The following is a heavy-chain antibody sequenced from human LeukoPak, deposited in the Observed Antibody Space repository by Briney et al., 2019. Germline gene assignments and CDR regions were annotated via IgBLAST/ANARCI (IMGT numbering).Heavy chain of an antibody. CDR3: ARRGRSAQPPLNYYYYYMDV. J-gene: IGHJ6*03. Sequence: PSETLSLTCTVSGGSISSYYWSWIRQPPGKGLEWIGYIYYSGSTNYNPSLKSRVTISVDTSTNQFSLKLRSVTAADTAVYYCARRGRSAQPPLNYYYYYMDVWGKGTTVTISS. CDR2: IYYSGST. V-gene: IGHV4-59*01. CDR1: GGSISSYY. D-gene: IGHD2-8*01.